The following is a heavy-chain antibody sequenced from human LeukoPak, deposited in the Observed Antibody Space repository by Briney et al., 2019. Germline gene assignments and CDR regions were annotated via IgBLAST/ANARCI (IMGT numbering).Heavy chain of an antibody. V-gene: IGHV3-13*01. Sequence: PGGSLRLSCAASGSTLTNYAMHWVRQPAGEGLEWVSALGTAGDTFYPGSVKGRFTISRDNAKKSLFLQMNSLRVEDTAIYYCARQSTPHGNFDYWGQGTLVTVSS. CDR1: GSTLTNYA. J-gene: IGHJ4*02. CDR3: ARQSTPHGNFDY. D-gene: IGHD5-24*01. CDR2: LGTAGDT.